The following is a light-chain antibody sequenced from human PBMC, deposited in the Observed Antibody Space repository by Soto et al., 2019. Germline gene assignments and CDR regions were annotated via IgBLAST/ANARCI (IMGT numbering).Light chain of an antibody. V-gene: IGLV2-14*03. J-gene: IGLJ1*01. CDR2: DVS. Sequence: QSVLTQPASASGSPGQSITISCTGTSSDVGGYNYVSWYQQLPGKAPKLMIYDVSNRPSGVSNRFSGSKSGNTASLTISGLQAEDEADYYCSSYTSGSTLEVFGTGTKVTVL. CDR1: SSDVGGYNY. CDR3: SSYTSGSTLEV.